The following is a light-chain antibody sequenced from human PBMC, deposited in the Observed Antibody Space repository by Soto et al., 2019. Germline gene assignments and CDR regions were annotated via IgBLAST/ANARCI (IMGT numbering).Light chain of an antibody. CDR2: DAS. V-gene: IGKV3-11*01. Sequence: EIVLTQSPATPSLSPGERATLSCRASQSVSSYLAWYQQKPGQAPRLLIYDASNRATGIPARFSGSGSGTDFTLTISSIARDESAVYYCQQCSNWLTFGGGTKVEIK. J-gene: IGKJ4*01. CDR1: QSVSSY. CDR3: QQCSNWLT.